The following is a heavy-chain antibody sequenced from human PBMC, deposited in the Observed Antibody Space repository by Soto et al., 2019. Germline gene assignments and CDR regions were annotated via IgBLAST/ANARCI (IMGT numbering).Heavy chain of an antibody. J-gene: IGHJ5*02. CDR2: IIPMFGTT. CDR1: GGTFSSHA. Sequence: GASVKVSCKTSGGTFSSHAINWVRQAPGQGLERMGGIIPMFGTTNYAQKFKGRVTISADESTSTAYMELSSLRSEDAAVYYCARAAIHGSSWYFWFDPWGQGTLVTVSS. V-gene: IGHV1-69*13. D-gene: IGHD6-13*01. CDR3: ARAAIHGSSWYFWFDP.